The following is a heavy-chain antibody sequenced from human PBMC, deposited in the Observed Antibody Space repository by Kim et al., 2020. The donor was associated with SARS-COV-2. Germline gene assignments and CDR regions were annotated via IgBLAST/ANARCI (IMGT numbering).Heavy chain of an antibody. CDR1: GGSISSYY. CDR3: ARVVGGGYYGLDY. D-gene: IGHD3-10*01. Sequence: SETLSLTCTVSGGSISSYYWSWIRQPPGKGLEWIGYIYSSGSTKYNPSLKRRVTISVDTSKNQFSLKLSSVTAADTAVYYCARVVGGGYYGLDYWGQGTL. CDR2: IYSSGST. J-gene: IGHJ4*02. V-gene: IGHV4-59*01.